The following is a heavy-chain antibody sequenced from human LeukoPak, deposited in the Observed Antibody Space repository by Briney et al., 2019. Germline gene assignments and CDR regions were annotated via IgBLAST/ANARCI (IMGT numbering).Heavy chain of an antibody. V-gene: IGHV3-21*01. CDR3: ARKFSPIYGLSESSRAPFDY. CDR1: GFTFSSYS. CDR2: ISSSSSYI. D-gene: IGHD6-19*01. Sequence: GGSLRLSCAASGFTFSSYSMNWVRQAPGKGLEWVSSISSSSSYIYYADSVKGRFTISRDNAKNSLYLQMNSLRAEDTAVYYCARKFSPIYGLSESSRAPFDYWGQGTLVTVSS. J-gene: IGHJ4*02.